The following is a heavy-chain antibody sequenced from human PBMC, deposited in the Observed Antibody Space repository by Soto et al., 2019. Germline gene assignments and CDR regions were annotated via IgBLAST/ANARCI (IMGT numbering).Heavy chain of an antibody. CDR3: ARRGSGSYYDY. Sequence: EVQLLESGGGLVQPGGSLRLSCAASGFTFRSYAMRWVRQAPVKGLEWVSAISGSGGSTYYADSVKGRFTISRDNSKHTLYLQMNSLRAEDTAVYYCARRGSGSYYDYWGQGTLVTVSS. D-gene: IGHD1-26*01. CDR2: ISGSGGST. V-gene: IGHV3-23*01. J-gene: IGHJ4*02. CDR1: GFTFRSYA.